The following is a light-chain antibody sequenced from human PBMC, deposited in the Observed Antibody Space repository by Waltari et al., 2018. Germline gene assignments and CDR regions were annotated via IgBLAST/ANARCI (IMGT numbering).Light chain of an antibody. CDR1: QSFSTW. CDR3: QQYNNYPWT. Sequence: DIQMTQSPSTLSASVGGRVTITFRASQSFSTWLAWYQQKPGKPPRLLIYKASTLDSGVPSRFSGSGSGSEFTLTITSLQPDDFATYFCQQYNNYPWTFGQGTKVEIK. V-gene: IGKV1-5*03. CDR2: KAS. J-gene: IGKJ1*01.